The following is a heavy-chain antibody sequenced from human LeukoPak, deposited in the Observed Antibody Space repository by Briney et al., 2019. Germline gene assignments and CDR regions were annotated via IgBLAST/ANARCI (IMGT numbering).Heavy chain of an antibody. CDR1: GYTFTSYY. D-gene: IGHD4-11*01. J-gene: IGHJ4*02. V-gene: IGHV1-46*01. Sequence: ASVKVSCKASGYTFTSYYMHWVRQAPGQGLEWMGIINPSGGSTSYAQKFQGRVTMTKDTSTNTVYKELRSLRSEETAVYFCARATLSDYHFNYWGQGTLVTVSS. CDR3: ARATLSDYHFNY. CDR2: INPSGGST.